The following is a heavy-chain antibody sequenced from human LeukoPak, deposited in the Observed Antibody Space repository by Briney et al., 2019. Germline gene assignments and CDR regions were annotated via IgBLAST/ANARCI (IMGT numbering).Heavy chain of an antibody. CDR2: INPNSGDT. D-gene: IGHD3-16*01. V-gene: IGHV1-2*02. CDR1: GYTFTGYY. J-gene: IGHJ4*02. Sequence: ASVKGSCKASGYTFTGYYMHWVRQAPGQGLEWMGWINPNSGDTKYSQKFQGRVTMTRDTSISTAYMELSRLRSDDTAVYYCATQRGSYLWGTDFDYWGQGTLVTVSS. CDR3: ATQRGSYLWGTDFDY.